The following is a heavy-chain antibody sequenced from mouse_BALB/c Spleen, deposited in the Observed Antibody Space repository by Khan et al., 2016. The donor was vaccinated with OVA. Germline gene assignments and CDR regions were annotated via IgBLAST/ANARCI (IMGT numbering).Heavy chain of an antibody. Sequence: EVKLEESGPGLVKPSQSLSLTCTVTGYSITSDYAWNWIRQFPGNKLEWMGFISYSGNTNYNPSLKSRISITRNTSKNQFFLQLNSVTTEDTATYYGARFYGGEFDYWGQGTTLTVAA. CDR2: ISYSGNT. CDR1: GYSITSDYA. V-gene: IGHV3-2*02. CDR3: ARFYGGEFDY. D-gene: IGHD1-1*01. J-gene: IGHJ2*01.